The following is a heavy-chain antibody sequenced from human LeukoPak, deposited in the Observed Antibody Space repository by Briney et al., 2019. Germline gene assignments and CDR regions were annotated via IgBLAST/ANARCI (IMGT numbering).Heavy chain of an antibody. CDR1: GYTFTGYY. J-gene: IGHJ4*02. D-gene: IGHD5-18*01. CDR2: INPNSGGT. CDR3: ARGRKGEDTAVCY. V-gene: IGHV1-2*02. Sequence: ASVKVSCKASGYTFTGYYMHWVRQSPGQGLEWMGWINPNSGGTNYAQKFQGRVTMTRDTSISTAYMELSRLRSDDTAVYYCARGRKGEDTAVCYWGQGTLVTVSS.